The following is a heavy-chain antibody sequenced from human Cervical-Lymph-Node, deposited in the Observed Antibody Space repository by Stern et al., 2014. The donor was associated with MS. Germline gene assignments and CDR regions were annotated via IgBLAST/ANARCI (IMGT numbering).Heavy chain of an antibody. D-gene: IGHD4-17*01. CDR2: VNPTDGRT. J-gene: IGHJ1*01. V-gene: IGHV1-46*03. CDR3: ANPLPYAN. CDR1: GDTFASYP. Sequence: VQLGQSGAEVKKPGASVKVSCKASGDTFASYPIHWLRQAPGQGPGWSGIVNPTDGRTTYAQTFKGRVTMTRDTSTRTVYMELSSLRAEDTAMYFCANPLPYANWGQGTRVTVSS.